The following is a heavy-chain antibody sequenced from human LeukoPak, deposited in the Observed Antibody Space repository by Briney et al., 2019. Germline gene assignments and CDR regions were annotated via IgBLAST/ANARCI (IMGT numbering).Heavy chain of an antibody. Sequence: TGGSLRLSCAASGFTFRSYAMGWVRQAPGKGLEWVSSISGSGDSTSYADSVKGRFTLSRDNSKSMLYLQMSSLRAEDTAVYYCAKFSFIEAADAELDYWGQGTLVTVSS. CDR2: ISGSGDST. D-gene: IGHD2-2*01. V-gene: IGHV3-23*01. CDR1: GFTFRSYA. J-gene: IGHJ4*02. CDR3: AKFSFIEAADAELDY.